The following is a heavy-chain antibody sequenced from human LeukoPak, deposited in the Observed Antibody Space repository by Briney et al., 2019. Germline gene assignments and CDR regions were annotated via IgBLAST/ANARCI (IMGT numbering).Heavy chain of an antibody. D-gene: IGHD6-6*01. J-gene: IGHJ3*01. CDR1: GFTFSGYG. CDR2: ISTSSSYI. Sequence: PGGSLRLSCAASGFTFSGYGMNWVRQAPGKGLEWVSSISTSSSYIYYADSVKGRFTISRDNAKNSLYLQINSLRAEDTAVYYCARSSYSSSSSVWGQGTMVTVSS. V-gene: IGHV3-21*04. CDR3: ARSSYSSSSSV.